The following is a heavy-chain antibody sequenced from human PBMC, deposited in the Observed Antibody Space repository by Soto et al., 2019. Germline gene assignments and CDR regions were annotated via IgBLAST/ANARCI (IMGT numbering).Heavy chain of an antibody. Sequence: PGGSLRLSCAASGFTFSSYAMTWVRQAPGKGLEWVSVISGSGGSTYFADSVKGRFTISRDNSKNTLYLQMNSLRAEDTAVYYCARFYYDSSGYLPSPYYYYYGMDVWGQGTTVTVSS. J-gene: IGHJ6*02. CDR1: GFTFSSYA. CDR3: ARFYYDSSGYLPSPYYYYYGMDV. V-gene: IGHV3-23*01. D-gene: IGHD3-22*01. CDR2: ISGSGGST.